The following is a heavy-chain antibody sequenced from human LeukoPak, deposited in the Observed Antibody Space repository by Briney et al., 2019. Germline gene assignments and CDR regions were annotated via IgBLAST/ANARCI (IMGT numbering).Heavy chain of an antibody. CDR2: IYYSGNT. CDR1: GVSISSSNSY. D-gene: IGHD3-10*01. CDR3: ARDRSTDYGSRSYYWVHTFDI. Sequence: SETLSLTCTVSGVSISSSNSYWGWIRQPPGKGLEWIGSIYYSGNTYYNASVKSRVTISIDSSKNQFSLMLSSVTAADTAVYYCARDRSTDYGSRSYYWVHTFDIWGQGTMVTVSS. V-gene: IGHV4-39*02. J-gene: IGHJ3*02.